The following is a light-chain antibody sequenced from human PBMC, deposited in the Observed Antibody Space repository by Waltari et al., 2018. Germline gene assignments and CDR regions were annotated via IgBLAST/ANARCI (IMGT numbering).Light chain of an antibody. CDR3: QHYNNWPRT. V-gene: IGKV3-15*01. CDR1: QNVNRN. CDR2: GAS. J-gene: IGKJ1*01. Sequence: EIVMTQSPVTLSVSPGDRATLSCRASQNVNRNLAWYQKKRGQAPRLLISGASARAAGIPPRFSGGGSGTEFTLTISSLQSEDFAVYYCQHYNNWPRTFGQGTKVEIK.